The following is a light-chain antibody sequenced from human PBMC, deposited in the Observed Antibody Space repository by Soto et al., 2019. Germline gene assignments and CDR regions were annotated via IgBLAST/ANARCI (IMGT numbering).Light chain of an antibody. Sequence: DIPMTQSPSTVSASVGDGVTITCRASQSISTWLAWYQQKPGKAPNLLIYDASTLESGGPSGVSGSGSGTEFTLTITSRQPDDSATYYYQQYNSYPYTFGQGTKLEIK. CDR1: QSISTW. V-gene: IGKV1-5*01. J-gene: IGKJ2*01. CDR2: DAS. CDR3: QQYNSYPYT.